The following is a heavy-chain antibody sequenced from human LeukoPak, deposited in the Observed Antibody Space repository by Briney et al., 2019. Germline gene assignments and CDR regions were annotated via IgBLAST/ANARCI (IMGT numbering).Heavy chain of an antibody. CDR3: ARGHSSGWHPFDY. CDR1: GFTFSSYA. V-gene: IGHV3-30-3*01. Sequence: PGGSLRLSCAASGFTFSSYAMHWVRQAPGKGLEWVAVISYDGSNKYYADSVKGRFTISRDNSKNTLYLQMNSLRAEDTAVYYCARGHSSGWHPFDYWGQGTLVTVSS. CDR2: ISYDGSNK. J-gene: IGHJ4*02. D-gene: IGHD6-19*01.